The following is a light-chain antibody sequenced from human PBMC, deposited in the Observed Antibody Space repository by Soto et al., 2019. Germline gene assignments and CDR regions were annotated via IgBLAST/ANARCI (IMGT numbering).Light chain of an antibody. Sequence: EIVLTQPPGTLSLSPGERATLSCRASQSVSSYLAWYQQKPGLAPRLLIYDASSRATGIPDRFSGSGSGTDFTLTISRLEPEDFAVYYCQQYGNSPLTFGGGTKVDIK. CDR3: QQYGNSPLT. CDR2: DAS. J-gene: IGKJ4*01. CDR1: QSVSSY. V-gene: IGKV3D-20*01.